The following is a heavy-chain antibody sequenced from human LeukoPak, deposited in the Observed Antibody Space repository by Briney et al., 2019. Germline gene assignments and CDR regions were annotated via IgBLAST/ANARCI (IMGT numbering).Heavy chain of an antibody. D-gene: IGHD3-22*01. CDR3: ARDSSTHYDIDY. Sequence: GGSLRLSCAASGFTFSSYGMHWVRQAPGKGLEWVAVIWYDGSNKYYADSVKGRFTISRDNSKNTLYLQMNSLRAEDTAVYYCARDSSTHYDIDYWGQGTLITVSS. V-gene: IGHV3-33*01. CDR1: GFTFSSYG. J-gene: IGHJ4*02. CDR2: IWYDGSNK.